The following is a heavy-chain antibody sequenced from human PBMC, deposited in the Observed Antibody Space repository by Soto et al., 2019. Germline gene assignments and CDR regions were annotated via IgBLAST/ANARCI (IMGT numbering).Heavy chain of an antibody. V-gene: IGHV4-34*01. D-gene: IGHD3-10*01. Sequence: SETLSLTCAVYGGSFSGYYWTWIRQPPGKGLEWIGEINHSGRTNYNPSLKSRVTISVDTSKNQFSLKLSSVTAADTAVYYCARGPRGRFVERAYCEYLGQGTMVSVSS. CDR2: INHSGRT. CDR3: ARGPRGRFVERAYCEY. CDR1: GGSFSGYY. J-gene: IGHJ4*02.